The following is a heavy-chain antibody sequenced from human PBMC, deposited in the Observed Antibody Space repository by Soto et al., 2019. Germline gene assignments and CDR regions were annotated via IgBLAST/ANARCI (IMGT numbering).Heavy chain of an antibody. Sequence: LSLTCAVSGGSLSSSAYSWSWIRQPPGKGLEWIGFIYQSGSTYYNPSLKSRVTMSLDRPKNQFSLKLSSVTAADTAVYYCARELLFYDSDGFSWDDAFDIWGQGTMVT. CDR2: IYQSGST. CDR1: GGSLSSSAYS. V-gene: IGHV4-30-2*01. D-gene: IGHD3-22*01. CDR3: ARELLFYDSDGFSWDDAFDI. J-gene: IGHJ3*02.